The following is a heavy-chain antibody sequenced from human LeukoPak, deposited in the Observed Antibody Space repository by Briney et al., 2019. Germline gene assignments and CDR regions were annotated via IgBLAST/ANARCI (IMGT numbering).Heavy chain of an antibody. J-gene: IGHJ3*02. CDR3: ARVTSDPPDAFDI. CDR1: GYTFTSYY. Sequence: ASVKVSRKASGYTFTSYYMHWVRQAPGQGLDWMGTINPTDGDTSYAQKFQGRVTMTRDSSTSTVYMELRSLTSDDTAVYYCARVTSDPPDAFDIWGQGTMVTVSS. V-gene: IGHV1-46*01. CDR2: INPTDGDT.